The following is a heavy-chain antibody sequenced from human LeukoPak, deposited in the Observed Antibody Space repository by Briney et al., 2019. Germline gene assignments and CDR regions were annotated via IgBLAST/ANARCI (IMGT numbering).Heavy chain of an antibody. CDR3: ASYPRSVDTPPFDY. D-gene: IGHD3-16*02. V-gene: IGHV1-2*02. Sequence: ASVKVSCKASGYTFTGYYMHWVRQAPGQGLEWMGWINPNNGDTKYAQSFLGRVIMTRDTSTTTAYMELSSLRSDDTAVYFCASYPRSVDTPPFDYWGQGTLVTVSS. J-gene: IGHJ4*02. CDR2: INPNNGDT. CDR1: GYTFTGYY.